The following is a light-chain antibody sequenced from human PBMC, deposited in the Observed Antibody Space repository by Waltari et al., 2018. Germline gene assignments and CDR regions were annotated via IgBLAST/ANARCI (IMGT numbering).Light chain of an antibody. CDR3: ELYDSSPPGYT. V-gene: IGKV3-20*01. J-gene: IGKJ2*01. CDR2: GPS. Sequence: EIVLTQSPGTLSLSPGERATLSCRASQTVRSSYIAWYQQRPGQAPRRLIHGPSSRATGIPDRFSGSGSWTDFTLTISGLEPDDFAVYFCELYDSSPPGYTFGQGTKLEI. CDR1: QTVRSSY.